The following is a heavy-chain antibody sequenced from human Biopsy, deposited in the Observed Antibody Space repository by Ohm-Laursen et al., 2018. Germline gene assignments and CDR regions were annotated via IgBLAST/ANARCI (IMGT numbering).Heavy chain of an antibody. CDR2: IWYDGTNK. D-gene: IGHD3-16*01. Sequence: SSLRLSCTASGFSFSDYGMHWVRQAPGRGLEWVAVIWYDGTNKYYAESVEGRFTISRDNSKNMVYLQMGSLTVEDTVVYYCAKVHDSGYYYYSMDVWGQGTTVTVSS. J-gene: IGHJ6*02. CDR1: GFSFSDYG. CDR3: AKVHDSGYYYYSMDV. V-gene: IGHV3-33*06.